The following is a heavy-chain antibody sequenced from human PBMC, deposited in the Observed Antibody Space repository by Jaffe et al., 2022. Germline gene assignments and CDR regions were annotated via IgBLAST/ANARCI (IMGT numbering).Heavy chain of an antibody. J-gene: IGHJ4*02. CDR3: ARDRGQRNRPTEYYFDQ. Sequence: QVQLEESGPGLVKTSGTLSLTCVVSGGSISSSNWWSWVRQSPEKGLEWIGEVFHGQGFYSGGTNYNPSLRSRVSISIDQSKNQFSLTLTSVTAADTAVYYCARDRGQRNRPTEYYFDQWGQGILVTVSS. V-gene: IGHV4-4*02. CDR2: VFHGQGFYSGGT. CDR1: GGSISSSNW.